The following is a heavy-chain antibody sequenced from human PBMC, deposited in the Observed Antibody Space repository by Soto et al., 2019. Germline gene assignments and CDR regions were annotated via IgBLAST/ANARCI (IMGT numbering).Heavy chain of an antibody. CDR1: GYTFTSHG. CDR3: ARARYCASPSCYKRYYYGMDA. J-gene: IGHJ6*02. Sequence: QDQLVQSGAEVKKPGASVKISCEASGYTFTSHGISWVRQAPGQGLEWRGWISTYNSRTHYAQKVQGRVTMTTDTSTSTAYWDLRSLTCDDTAVYSCARARYCASPSCYKRYYYGMDAWGQGTTVTVSS. CDR2: ISTYNSRT. V-gene: IGHV1-18*04. D-gene: IGHD2-2*02.